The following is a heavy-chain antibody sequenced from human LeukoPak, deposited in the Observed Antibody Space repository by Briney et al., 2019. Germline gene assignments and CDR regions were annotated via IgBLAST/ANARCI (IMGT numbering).Heavy chain of an antibody. CDR1: GFSFSSYA. D-gene: IGHD5-12*01. V-gene: IGHV3-64*02. CDR2: VSSNERFT. Sequence: GGSLRLSCAASGFSFSSYAIHWVRQAPGKGLECVSSVSSNERFTSYADSVKGRFTISKDQSTNTVFLQIGSLGPEDTGLYYCARDHSGAVADYWGQGTLVTVSP. J-gene: IGHJ4*02. CDR3: ARDHSGAVADY.